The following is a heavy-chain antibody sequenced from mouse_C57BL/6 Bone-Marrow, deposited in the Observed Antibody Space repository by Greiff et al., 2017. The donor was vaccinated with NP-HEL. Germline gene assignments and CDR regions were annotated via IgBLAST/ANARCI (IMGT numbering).Heavy chain of an antibody. J-gene: IGHJ3*01. Sequence: EVQLLESGGGLVKPGGSLKLSCAASGFTFSDYGMHWVRQAPEKGLEWVAYISRGSSTIYYADTVKGRSTLSRDNSNNTLFLQMTSLRSEDTAMYYCARPSRYDYDEKGTWFAYWGQGTLVTVSA. D-gene: IGHD2-4*01. CDR3: ARPSRYDYDEKGTWFAY. CDR2: ISRGSSTI. V-gene: IGHV5-17*01. CDR1: GFTFSDYG.